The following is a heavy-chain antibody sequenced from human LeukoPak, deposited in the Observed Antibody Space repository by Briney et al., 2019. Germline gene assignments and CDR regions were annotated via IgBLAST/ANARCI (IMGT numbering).Heavy chain of an antibody. CDR1: GYTFTGYY. J-gene: IGHJ6*03. CDR2: INPNSGGT. V-gene: IGHV1-2*02. CDR3: AREGSPGDYYYYMDV. Sequence: ASVNVSCKASGYTFTGYYMHWVRQAPGQGLEWMGWINPNSGGTNYAQKFQGRVTMTRDTSISTAYMELSSLTSEDTAVYYCAREGSPGDYYYYMDVWGKGTTVTVSS. D-gene: IGHD2-15*01.